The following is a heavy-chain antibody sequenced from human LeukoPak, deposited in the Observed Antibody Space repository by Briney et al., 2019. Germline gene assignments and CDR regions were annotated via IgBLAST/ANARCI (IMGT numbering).Heavy chain of an antibody. V-gene: IGHV4-38-2*02. CDR2: IYHSGST. CDR3: ARELRGYSYG. J-gene: IGHJ4*02. D-gene: IGHD5-18*01. CDR1: GYSISSGYY. Sequence: PSETLSLTCTVSGYSISSGYYWGWIRQPPGKGLEWIGSIYHSGSTYYNPSLKSRVTISVDTSKNQFSLKLSSVTAADTAVYYCARELRGYSYGWGQGTLVTVSS.